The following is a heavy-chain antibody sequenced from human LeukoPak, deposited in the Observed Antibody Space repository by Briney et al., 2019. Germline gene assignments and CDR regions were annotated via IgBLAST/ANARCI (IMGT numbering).Heavy chain of an antibody. D-gene: IGHD6-19*01. V-gene: IGHV3-43*02. J-gene: IGHJ6*02. Sequence: GGSLRLSCAASAFTFDDYAMHCVRQAPGKGLEWVSLIRGDGGSTYFADSVKGRFTISRDNSKTSLYLQMNSLRTEDTALYYCAKDLFSGTVATPYFYYYGMDVWGQGTTVTVSS. CDR2: IRGDGGST. CDR3: AKDLFSGTVATPYFYYYGMDV. CDR1: AFTFDDYA.